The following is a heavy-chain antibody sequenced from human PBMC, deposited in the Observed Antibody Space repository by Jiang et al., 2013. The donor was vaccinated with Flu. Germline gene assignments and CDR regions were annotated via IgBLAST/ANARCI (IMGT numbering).Heavy chain of an antibody. CDR3: ARSLVLSSWYEVDY. Sequence: KVSCKASGYTFTDYYIHWVRQAPGQGLEWMGWINPKSGGTNYAQKFQGRVTMTRDTSISTAYMDLSSVRSDDTAVFYCARSLVLSSWYEVDYWGQGTLVTVSS. J-gene: IGHJ4*02. D-gene: IGHD6-13*01. V-gene: IGHV1-2*02. CDR1: GYTFTDYY. CDR2: INPKSGGT.